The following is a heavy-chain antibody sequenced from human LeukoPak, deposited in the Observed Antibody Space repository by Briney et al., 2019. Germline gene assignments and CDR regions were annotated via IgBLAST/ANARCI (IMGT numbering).Heavy chain of an antibody. CDR2: IDGSGDNT. V-gene: IGHV3-23*01. CDR1: RFTISNYG. Sequence: GGSLRLSCAASRFTISNYGMTWVRQPPGEGLEWVSSIDGSGDNTYYADSVKSRFTNSRDNSRDTLYLQMNSLRVEDTAVYYCAKTPPLIYNFCSQYTGCYFDYWGQGTLVAVSS. J-gene: IGHJ4*02. CDR3: AKTPPLIYNFCSQYTGCYFDY. D-gene: IGHD3-3*01.